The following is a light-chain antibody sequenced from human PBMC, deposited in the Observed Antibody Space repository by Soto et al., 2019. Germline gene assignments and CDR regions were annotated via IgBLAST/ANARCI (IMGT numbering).Light chain of an antibody. V-gene: IGLV2-23*02. CDR2: EVN. J-gene: IGLJ3*02. Sequence: QSALTQPASVSGSPGQSITISCTRTSNDVGGYNLVSWFQQHPGKAPKLMISEVNKRPSGVSNRFSGSKSANTASLTISGLQAEDEADYYCCSHVGGSSPQWVFGGGTKLTVL. CDR3: CSHVGGSSPQWV. CDR1: SNDVGGYNL.